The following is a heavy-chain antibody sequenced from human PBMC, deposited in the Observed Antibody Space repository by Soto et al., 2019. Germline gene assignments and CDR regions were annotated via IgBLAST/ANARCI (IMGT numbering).Heavy chain of an antibody. CDR2: INPNSGGT. J-gene: IGHJ3*02. D-gene: IGHD2-2*01. CDR1: GYTFTSYY. V-gene: IGHV1-2*04. CDR3: AREQIGQLPRNDAFDI. Sequence: ASVKVSCKASGYTFTSYYMHWVRQAPGQGLEWMGWINPNSGGTNYAQKFQGWVTMTRDTSISTAYMELSRLRSDDTAVYYCAREQIGQLPRNDAFDIWGQGTMVTVSS.